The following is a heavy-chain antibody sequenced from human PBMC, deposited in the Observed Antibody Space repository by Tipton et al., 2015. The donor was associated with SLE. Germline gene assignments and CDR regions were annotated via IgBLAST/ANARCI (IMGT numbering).Heavy chain of an antibody. CDR2: IYDSGST. V-gene: IGHV4-59*08. J-gene: IGHJ4*02. D-gene: IGHD4-17*01. CDR1: GDSISGHY. Sequence: TLSLTCTVSGDSISGHYRSWIRQPPGKGLEWIGYIYDSGSTSYNPSLKSRVTISEDTSKQQFSLKLRSLTAADTAVHYCARHAGDYAYFDSWGQGTLVTVSS. CDR3: ARHAGDYAYFDS.